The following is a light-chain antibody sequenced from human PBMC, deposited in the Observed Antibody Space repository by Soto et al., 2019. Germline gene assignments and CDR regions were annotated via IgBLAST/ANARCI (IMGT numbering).Light chain of an antibody. CDR3: QQSDSYPYT. CDR2: AAS. V-gene: IGKV1-39*01. CDR1: QSITNY. Sequence: DIQMTQSPSSLSLSVGDRVTITCRASQSITNYLNWYQQKPGKAPKLLVYAASSLQSGVPSRFSANGSVIDFTLTISSLQPEDFASYYCQQSDSYPYTFGQGTKLEIK. J-gene: IGKJ2*01.